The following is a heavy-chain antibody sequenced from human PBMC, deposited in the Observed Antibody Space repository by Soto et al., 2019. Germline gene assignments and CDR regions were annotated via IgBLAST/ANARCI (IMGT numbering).Heavy chain of an antibody. D-gene: IGHD6-19*01. V-gene: IGHV4-39*07. J-gene: IGHJ5*02. CDR3: ARGRTQWLVRAYNWFDP. Sequence: SETLSLTCTVSGGSISSSSYYWGWVRQPPGKGLEWIGTIYYSGSTYYNPSLKSRVTISVDTSKNQFSLKLSSVTAADTAVYYCARGRTQWLVRAYNWFDPWGQGTLVTVSS. CDR2: IYYSGST. CDR1: GGSISSSSYY.